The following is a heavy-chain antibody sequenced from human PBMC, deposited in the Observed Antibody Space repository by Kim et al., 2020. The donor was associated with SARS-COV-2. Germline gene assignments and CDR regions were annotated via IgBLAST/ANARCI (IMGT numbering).Heavy chain of an antibody. Sequence: GGSLRLSCAASGFNVTAKYMTWVRQAPGKGLEWVSLIYVGGTTYYADSVKGRFIISRDNSKNTLYLQMNSLRAEDTAVYYCARPTMFRFSEWFPPPDSWGQGTLVTVSS. J-gene: IGHJ4*02. CDR3: ARPTMFRFSEWFPPPDS. CDR1: GFNVTAKY. CDR2: IYVGGTT. D-gene: IGHD3-3*01. V-gene: IGHV3-66*04.